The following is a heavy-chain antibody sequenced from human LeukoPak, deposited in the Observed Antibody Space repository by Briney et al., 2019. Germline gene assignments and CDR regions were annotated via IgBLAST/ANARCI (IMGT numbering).Heavy chain of an antibody. Sequence: GGSLRLSCAASGFTFSNAWMSWVRQAPGRGVEWVGRIKSKSGGGTTEYAAPVKGRFTISRDDSKNTLSLQMKSLKTEDTAKYYSTTPGACCSITSCYTWDQLDPWGQGTLVTVSS. V-gene: IGHV3-15*01. CDR3: TTPGACCSITSCYTWDQLDP. CDR1: GFTFSNAW. D-gene: IGHD2-2*02. CDR2: IKSKSGGGTT. J-gene: IGHJ5*02.